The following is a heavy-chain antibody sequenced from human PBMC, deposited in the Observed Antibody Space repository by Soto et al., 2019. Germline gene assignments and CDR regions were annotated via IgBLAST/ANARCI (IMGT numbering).Heavy chain of an antibody. Sequence: QLQLQESGPGLVKPSETLSLTCTVSGGSITSSGYYWGWIRQPPGKGLEWIGSIYYSGTTYYNPSLKSRVIISVDTSKTQFSLKLSSVTAADAAVYYCARHVRGDSSSPGGWFDPWGQGTLVTVSS. CDR1: GGSITSSGYY. J-gene: IGHJ5*02. V-gene: IGHV4-39*01. D-gene: IGHD6-6*01. CDR3: ARHVRGDSSSPGGWFDP. CDR2: IYYSGTT.